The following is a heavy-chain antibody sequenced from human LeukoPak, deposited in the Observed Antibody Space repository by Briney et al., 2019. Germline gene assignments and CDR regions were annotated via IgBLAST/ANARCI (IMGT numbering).Heavy chain of an antibody. CDR1: GFTFSSYE. CDR3: ARDGRGLGNYFDY. CDR2: ISSSSGTI. V-gene: IGHV3-48*03. J-gene: IGHJ4*02. Sequence: SGGSLRLSCAASGFTFSSYEMNWVRQAPGRGLEWVSYISSSSGTIYYADSVKGRFTISRDNAKNSLYLQMNSLRAEDTAVYYCARDGRGLGNYFDYWGQGTLVTVSS. D-gene: IGHD3-10*01.